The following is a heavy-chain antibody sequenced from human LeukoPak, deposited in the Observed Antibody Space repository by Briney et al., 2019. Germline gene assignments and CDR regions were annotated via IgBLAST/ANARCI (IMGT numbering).Heavy chain of an antibody. J-gene: IGHJ3*02. CDR2: ISGSGGST. CDR1: GFTFSSYA. V-gene: IGHV3-23*01. CDR3: PKVVVGATRNAFDI. Sequence: GGSLRLSCVASGFTFSSYAMSWVRQAPGKGLEWVSAISGSGGSTYYADSVKGRFTISRDNSKNTLYLQMNSLGAEDTAVYYCPKVVVGATRNAFDIWGQGTMVTVSS. D-gene: IGHD1-26*01.